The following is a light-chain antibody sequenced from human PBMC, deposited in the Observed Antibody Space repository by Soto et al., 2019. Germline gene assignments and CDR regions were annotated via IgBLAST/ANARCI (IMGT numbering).Light chain of an antibody. CDR3: CSHARSSDYVV. CDR2: EVS. CDR1: SSDVGSYNL. V-gene: IGLV2-23*02. J-gene: IGLJ2*01. Sequence: QSALTQAASVSGSPGQSITISCTGTSSDVGSYNLVSWYQQHPGKAPKLMIYEVSNRPSGFSNRYSGSKSGNTAYLTISGLQAEEEAEYDCCSHARSSDYVVFGGGTQLTVL.